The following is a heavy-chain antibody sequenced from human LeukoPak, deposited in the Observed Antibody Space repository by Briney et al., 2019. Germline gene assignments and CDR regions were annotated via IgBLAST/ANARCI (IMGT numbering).Heavy chain of an antibody. CDR3: AKGGPYYFDY. V-gene: IGHV3-30*18. D-gene: IGHD2-15*01. CDR2: ISYDGSNK. J-gene: IGHJ4*02. CDR1: GFTFSSYG. Sequence: GTSLRLSCAASGFTFSSYGMHWVRQAPGKGLEWVAVISYDGSNKYYADSVKGRFTISRDNSKNTLYLQMNSLRAEDTAVYYCAKGGPYYFDYWGQGTLVTVSS.